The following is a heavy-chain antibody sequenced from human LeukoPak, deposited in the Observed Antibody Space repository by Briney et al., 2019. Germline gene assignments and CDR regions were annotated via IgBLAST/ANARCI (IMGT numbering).Heavy chain of an antibody. CDR1: GFIFSRYD. Sequence: PGRSLRLSCAASGFIFSRYDIHWVRQAPGKGLEWVAVISYDGNNKYYADSVKGRFTISRDNAKNTLYLQMNSLRVEDTAVYYCARDQRGSVDYWGQGTLVTVSS. CDR2: ISYDGNNK. J-gene: IGHJ4*02. V-gene: IGHV3-30*03. CDR3: ARDQRGSVDY. D-gene: IGHD3-10*01.